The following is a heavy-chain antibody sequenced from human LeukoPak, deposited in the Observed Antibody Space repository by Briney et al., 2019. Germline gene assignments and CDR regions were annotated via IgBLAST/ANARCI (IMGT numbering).Heavy chain of an antibody. Sequence: TGGSLRLSCAASGFTFSSYAMHWVRQAPGKGLEWVANIREDESEKYYLDSVKGRFTISRDNVKNSLYLQMTSLRAEDTAVYYCARLSVDGGSSTYRPVDYWGQGTLVTVSS. V-gene: IGHV3-7*01. CDR2: IREDESEK. D-gene: IGHD6-6*01. CDR3: ARLSVDGGSSTYRPVDY. J-gene: IGHJ4*02. CDR1: GFTFSSYA.